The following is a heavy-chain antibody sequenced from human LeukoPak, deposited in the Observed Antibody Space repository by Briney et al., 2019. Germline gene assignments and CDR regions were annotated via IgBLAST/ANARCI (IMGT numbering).Heavy chain of an antibody. V-gene: IGHV4-34*01. J-gene: IGHJ6*02. Sequence: RPSETLSLTCTVSGGSISSYYWSWIRQPPGKGLEWIGEINHSGSTNYNPSLKSRVTISVDTSKNQFSLKLSSVTAADTAVYYCASRDIYCSSTSCYSSGMDVWGQGTTVTVSS. CDR3: ASRDIYCSSTSCYSSGMDV. CDR2: INHSGST. D-gene: IGHD2-2*01. CDR1: GGSISSYY.